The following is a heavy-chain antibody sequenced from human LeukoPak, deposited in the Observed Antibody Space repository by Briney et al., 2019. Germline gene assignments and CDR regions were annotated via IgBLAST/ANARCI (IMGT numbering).Heavy chain of an antibody. D-gene: IGHD6-19*01. Sequence: SETLSLTCTVSDGSISSSSYYWGWIRQPPGKGLEWIGSIYYSGSTYYNPSLKSRVTISVDTSKNQFSLKLSSVTAADTAVYYCARYSSGWSYFDYWGQGTLVTVSS. CDR1: DGSISSSSYY. CDR3: ARYSSGWSYFDY. V-gene: IGHV4-39*07. CDR2: IYYSGST. J-gene: IGHJ4*02.